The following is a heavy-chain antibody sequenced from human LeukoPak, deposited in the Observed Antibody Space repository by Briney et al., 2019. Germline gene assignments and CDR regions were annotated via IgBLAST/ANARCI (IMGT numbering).Heavy chain of an antibody. CDR3: ARDIPSSSPDSSSWYIGNWFDP. V-gene: IGHV3-11*01. Sequence: GGSLRLSCAASGFTFSDYYMSWIRQAPGKGLEWVSYISSSGSTIYYADSVKGRFTISRDNAKNSLYLQMNSLRAEDTAVYYCARDIPSSSPDSSSWYIGNWFDPWGQGTLVTVSS. CDR2: ISSSGSTI. J-gene: IGHJ5*02. CDR1: GFTFSDYY. D-gene: IGHD6-13*01.